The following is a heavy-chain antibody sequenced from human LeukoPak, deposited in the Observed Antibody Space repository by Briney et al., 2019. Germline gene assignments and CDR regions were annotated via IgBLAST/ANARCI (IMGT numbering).Heavy chain of an antibody. V-gene: IGHV3-33*01. CDR2: IWYDGSNK. Sequence: GRSLRLSCAASGFTFSSYGMHWVRQAPGKGLEWVAVIWYDGSNKYYADSVKGRFTISRDNSKNTLYLQMNSLRAEDTAVYYCARDRALGYCSGGSCYQFDYWGQGTLVTVSS. CDR1: GFTFSSYG. J-gene: IGHJ4*02. CDR3: ARDRALGYCSGGSCYQFDY. D-gene: IGHD2-15*01.